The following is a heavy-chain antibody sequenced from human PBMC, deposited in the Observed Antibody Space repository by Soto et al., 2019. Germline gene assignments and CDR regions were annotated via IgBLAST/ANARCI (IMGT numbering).Heavy chain of an antibody. J-gene: IGHJ4*02. CDR1: GFTFSNAW. D-gene: IGHD4-17*01. Sequence: GSLRLSCAASGFTFSNAWMTWVRQAPGKGLEWVGRIKSKTDGGTTEYAAPVKGRFTISRDDSKNTLFLEMNNLKTEDTALYYCTTRNPPYSDWPFDYWGQGTLVTVSS. CDR3: TTRNPPYSDWPFDY. CDR2: IKSKTDGGTT. V-gene: IGHV3-15*01.